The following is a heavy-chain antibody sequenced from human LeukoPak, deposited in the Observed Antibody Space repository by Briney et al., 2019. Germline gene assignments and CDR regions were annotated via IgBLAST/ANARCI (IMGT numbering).Heavy chain of an antibody. CDR2: ISSSGSTI. V-gene: IGHV3-11*01. J-gene: IGHJ2*01. CDR3: ARDRRHLRGYFDL. Sequence: GGSLRPSCAASGFTFSDYYMSWIRQAPGKGLEWVSYISSSGSTIYYADSVKGRFTISRDNAKNSLCLQMNSLRAEDTAVYYCARDRRHLRGYFDLWGRGTLVTVSS. CDR1: GFTFSDYY.